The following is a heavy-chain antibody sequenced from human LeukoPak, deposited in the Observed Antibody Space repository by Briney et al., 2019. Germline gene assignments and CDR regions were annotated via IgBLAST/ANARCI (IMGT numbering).Heavy chain of an antibody. Sequence: GGSLRLSCAASGFTFSSYSMNWVRQAPGKGLEWVSYITPSSSTIYYADSVKGRFTISRDNAKNSLYLQMNSLRAEDTAVYYCARDHKDWGVFDYWGRGTLVTVSS. CDR3: ARDHKDWGVFDY. D-gene: IGHD7-27*01. V-gene: IGHV3-48*04. CDR2: ITPSSSTI. J-gene: IGHJ4*02. CDR1: GFTFSSYS.